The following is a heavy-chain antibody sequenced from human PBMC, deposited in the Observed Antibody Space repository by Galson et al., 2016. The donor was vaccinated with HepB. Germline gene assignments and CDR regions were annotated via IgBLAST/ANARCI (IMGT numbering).Heavy chain of an antibody. J-gene: IGHJ4*02. V-gene: IGHV3-48*02. Sequence: SLRLSCAASGFTFSSYSMNWVRQAPGKGLEWVSYISYSSTIYYADSVKGRFTISRDYAKNSLYLQMNSLRDEDTAVYYCATAYSSGWYFAYWGQGTLVTVSS. CDR3: ATAYSSGWYFAY. CDR1: GFTFSSYS. D-gene: IGHD6-19*01. CDR2: ISYSSTI.